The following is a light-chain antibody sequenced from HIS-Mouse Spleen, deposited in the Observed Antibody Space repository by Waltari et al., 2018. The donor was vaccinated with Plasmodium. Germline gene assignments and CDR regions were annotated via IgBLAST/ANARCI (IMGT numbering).Light chain of an antibody. V-gene: IGLV1-44*01. CDR3: AAWDDSLNGV. Sequence: QSVLPQPPSASGTPGQRVTISCSGSSSNIGRHTVNGYQQLPGTAPKLLIYSNNQRPSGVPDRFSGSKSGTSASLAISGLQSEDEADYYCAAWDDSLNGVFGGGTKLTVL. CDR2: SNN. J-gene: IGLJ3*02. CDR1: SSNIGRHT.